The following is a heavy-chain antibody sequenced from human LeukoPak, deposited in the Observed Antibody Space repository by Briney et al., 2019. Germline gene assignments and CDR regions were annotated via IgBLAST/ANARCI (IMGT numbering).Heavy chain of an antibody. Sequence: SETLSLTCTVSGGSISSYYWIWIRQPPGKGLEWIGYIYYSGSTNYNPSLKSRVTISVDTSKNQFSLKLSSVTAADTAVYYCARAKQIDAFDIWGQGTMVTISS. CDR1: GGSISSYY. CDR3: ARAKQIDAFDI. V-gene: IGHV4-59*01. CDR2: IYYSGST. J-gene: IGHJ3*02.